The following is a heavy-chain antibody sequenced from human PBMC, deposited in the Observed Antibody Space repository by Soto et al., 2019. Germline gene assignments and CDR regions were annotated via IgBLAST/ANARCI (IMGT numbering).Heavy chain of an antibody. CDR3: ARPESSTWYGDY. J-gene: IGHJ4*02. CDR2: IYPGDSDT. V-gene: IGHV5-51*01. Sequence: NSGESLKISCKGSGYTFTSYWIAWVRQMPGTGLEWMGSIYPGDSDTRYSPSFQGHVTISADKSISTAYLHWSGLKASDSAMSYCARPESSTWYGDYWGLGTLVTVSS. CDR1: GYTFTSYW. D-gene: IGHD2-2*01.